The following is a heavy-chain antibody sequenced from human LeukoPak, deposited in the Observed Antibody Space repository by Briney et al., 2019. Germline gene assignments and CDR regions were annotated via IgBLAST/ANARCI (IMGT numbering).Heavy chain of an antibody. CDR3: AKAWGDGSDY. CDR1: GFTFSSYG. CDR2: ISYDGSNK. Sequence: PGRSLRLSCAASGFTFSSYGMHWVRQAPGKGLEWVAVISYDGSNKYYADSVKGRFTISGDNSKNTLYLQMNSLRAEDTAVYYCAKAWGDGSDYWGQGTLVTVSS. V-gene: IGHV3-30*18. D-gene: IGHD1-26*01. J-gene: IGHJ4*02.